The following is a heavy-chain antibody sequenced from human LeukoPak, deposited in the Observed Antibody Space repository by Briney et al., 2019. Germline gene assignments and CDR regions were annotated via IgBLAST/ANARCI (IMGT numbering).Heavy chain of an antibody. D-gene: IGHD3-9*01. J-gene: IGHJ6*02. V-gene: IGHV2-5*02. CDR1: GFSLSTSGVG. CDR2: IYWDDDK. CDR3: AHTSTYYDILTGYYTPPNYYYGMDV. Sequence: SGPTLVNPAQTLTLTCTFSGFSLSTSGVGVGWIRQPPGKALEWLALIYWDDDKRYSPSLKSRLTITKDTSKNQVVLTMTNMDPVDTATYYCAHTSTYYDILTGYYTPPNYYYGMDVWGQGTTVTVSS.